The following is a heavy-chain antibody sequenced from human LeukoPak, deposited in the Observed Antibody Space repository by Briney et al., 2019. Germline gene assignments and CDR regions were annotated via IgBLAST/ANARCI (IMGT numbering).Heavy chain of an antibody. CDR2: IKHRGST. Sequence: PSETLSLTCAVPRVSPSANYWTSIRQSPGKGLEWIWEIKHRGSTNYNPSLKSRVTISVDTSKNHFSMKVTSVTAADTAVYYCASSVVSTDYWGQGTLVTVSS. D-gene: IGHD4-23*01. CDR3: ASSVVSTDY. V-gene: IGHV4-34*01. J-gene: IGHJ4*02. CDR1: RVSPSANY.